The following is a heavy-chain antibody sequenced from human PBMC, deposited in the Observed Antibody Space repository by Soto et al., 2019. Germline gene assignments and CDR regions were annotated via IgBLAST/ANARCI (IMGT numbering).Heavy chain of an antibody. D-gene: IGHD3-9*01. J-gene: IGHJ4*02. Sequence: SSETLSLTCTVSGGSISSYCWSWIRQPPGKGLEWIGYIYYSGSTNYNPSIKSRVTISVDTSKSQFSLKLSSVTAADTAVYYCARGGPVLRYFDWLTHFDYWGQGTLVTVPQ. V-gene: IGHV4-59*01. CDR3: ARGGPVLRYFDWLTHFDY. CDR2: IYYSGST. CDR1: GGSISSYC.